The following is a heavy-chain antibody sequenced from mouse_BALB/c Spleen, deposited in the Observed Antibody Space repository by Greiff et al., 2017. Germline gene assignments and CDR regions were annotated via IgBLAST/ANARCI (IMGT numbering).Heavy chain of an antibody. CDR1: GYTFTSYW. Sequence: QVHVKQSGAELVKPGASVKLSCKASGYTFTSYWMHWVKQRPGQGLEWIGEINPSNGRTNYNEKFKSKATLTVDKSSSTAYMQLSSLTSEDSAVYYCARSGNYFAYWGQGTLVTVSA. J-gene: IGHJ3*01. D-gene: IGHD2-1*01. CDR3: ARSGNYFAY. V-gene: IGHV1S81*02. CDR2: INPSNGRT.